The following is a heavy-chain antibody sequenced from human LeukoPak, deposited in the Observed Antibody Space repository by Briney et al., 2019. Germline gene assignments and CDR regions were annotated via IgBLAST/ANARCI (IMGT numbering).Heavy chain of an antibody. CDR1: GGSISSYY. Sequence: SETLSLTCTVSGGSISSYYWSWIRQPPGKGLEWIGYIYYSGSTNYNPSLKSRVTISVDTSKNQFSLKLSSVTAADTAVYYCARDRDYDFWSGYSFDYWGQGTLVTVSS. V-gene: IGHV4-59*01. D-gene: IGHD3-3*01. CDR3: ARDRDYDFWSGYSFDY. CDR2: IYYSGST. J-gene: IGHJ4*02.